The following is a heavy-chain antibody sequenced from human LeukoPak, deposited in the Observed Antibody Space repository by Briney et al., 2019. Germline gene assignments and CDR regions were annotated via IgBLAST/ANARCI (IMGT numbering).Heavy chain of an antibody. D-gene: IGHD6-25*01. Sequence: GGSLRLSCAASGFTFSSYAMSWVRQAPGKGLEWVSGISGSGGSTYYADSVKGRFTISRDNSKNTLYLQMNSLRAEDTVVYYCAKDQRGPLFDYWGQGTLVTVSS. V-gene: IGHV3-23*01. J-gene: IGHJ4*02. CDR3: AKDQRGPLFDY. CDR2: ISGSGGST. CDR1: GFTFSSYA.